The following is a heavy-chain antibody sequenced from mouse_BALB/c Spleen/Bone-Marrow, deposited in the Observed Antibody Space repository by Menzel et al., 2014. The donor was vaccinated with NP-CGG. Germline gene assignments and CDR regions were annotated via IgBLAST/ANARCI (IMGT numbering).Heavy chain of an antibody. V-gene: IGHV14-3*02. Sequence: VQLKESGAELVKPGASVKLSCAAPGFNIXDTYMHWVKQRPEQGLEWIGRIDPANGDTKYDPKFQGKATITADTSSNTPYLQLSSLTSEDTAVYYCARSYYAMDYWGQGTSVTVSS. J-gene: IGHJ4*01. CDR2: IDPANGDT. D-gene: IGHD1-1*01. CDR3: ARSYYAMDY. CDR1: GFNIXDTY.